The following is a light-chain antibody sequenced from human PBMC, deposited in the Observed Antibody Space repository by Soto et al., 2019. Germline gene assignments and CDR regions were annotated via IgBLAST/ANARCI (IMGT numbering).Light chain of an antibody. CDR3: CSYAAGKTLV. J-gene: IGLJ3*02. Sequence: QSALTQPASVSGSPGQSITISCSGSGSDVGGYNLVSWYQVYPGKAPQLMIYEGTKRPSGVSDRFSGSRSGNTASLTISGLQAEDEDDYYCCSYAAGKTLVFGGGTKLTVL. CDR2: EGT. CDR1: GSDVGGYNL. V-gene: IGLV2-23*01.